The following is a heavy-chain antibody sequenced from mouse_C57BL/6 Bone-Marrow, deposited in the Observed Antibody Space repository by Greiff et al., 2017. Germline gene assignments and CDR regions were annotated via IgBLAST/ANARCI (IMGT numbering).Heavy chain of an antibody. Sequence: QVQLQQSGAELARPGASVKLSCKASGYTFTSYGISWVKQRTGQGLEWIGEIYPRSGTTYYNEKFKGKATLTADKSSSTAYKELRSLTSEDSAVYFCARWIYYGKWVWDYGGQGTTLTVSS. CDR1: GYTFTSYG. CDR3: ARWIYYGKWVWDY. CDR2: IYPRSGTT. J-gene: IGHJ2*01. D-gene: IGHD2-1*01. V-gene: IGHV1-81*01.